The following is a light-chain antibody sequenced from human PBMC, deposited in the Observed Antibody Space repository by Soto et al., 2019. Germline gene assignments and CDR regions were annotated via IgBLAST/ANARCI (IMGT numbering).Light chain of an antibody. CDR3: QQYNDWPPLT. CDR1: QSIANN. J-gene: IGKJ4*01. Sequence: EIVMTQSPATMSLSAGERATLSCRASQSIANNLAWYQQRPGQAPRLLMYGASTRATGIPNRFSGSGSGTQFTLTIDSLQIEDFAVYYCQQYNDWPPLTFGGGTKVEIK. CDR2: GAS. V-gene: IGKV3-15*01.